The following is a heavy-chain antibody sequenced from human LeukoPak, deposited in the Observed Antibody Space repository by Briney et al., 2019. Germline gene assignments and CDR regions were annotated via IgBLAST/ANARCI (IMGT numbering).Heavy chain of an antibody. CDR2: IYYSGST. CDR1: GGSISNYY. CDR3: ARVFYYYGSGTYYVSDY. Sequence: PSETLSLTCTVSGGSISNYYWSWIRQPPGKGLEWIGFIYYSGSTNYNPSLKSRVTISLDTSKNQFSLKLTSVTAADTAVYYCARVFYYYGSGTYYVSDYWGQGNLVTVSS. D-gene: IGHD3-10*01. V-gene: IGHV4-59*01. J-gene: IGHJ4*02.